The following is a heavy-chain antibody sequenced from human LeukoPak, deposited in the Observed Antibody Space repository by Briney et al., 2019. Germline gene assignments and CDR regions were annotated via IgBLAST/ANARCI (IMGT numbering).Heavy chain of an antibody. CDR1: GYTSNSYG. CDR3: ANVAKGRYLFYYMDV. J-gene: IGHJ6*03. V-gene: IGHV1-18*01. Sequence: ASVKVSCKASGYTSNSYGFTWVRQAPGQGLQWIGWISGNNDYTKYAHNLQGRVTMTTDTSTSTAYMELRSLRPDDTAVYYCANVAKGRYLFYYMDVWGTGTTVTVSS. D-gene: IGHD1-26*01. CDR2: ISGNNDYT.